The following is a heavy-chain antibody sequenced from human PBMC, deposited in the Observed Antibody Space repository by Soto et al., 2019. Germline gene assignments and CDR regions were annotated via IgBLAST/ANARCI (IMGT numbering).Heavy chain of an antibody. D-gene: IGHD1-1*01. CDR1: GYCFTTYG. CDR2: ISAHNGNT. CDR3: ARGRYGDY. J-gene: IGHJ4*02. Sequence: QVHLVQSGAEVKKPGASVKVSCKGSGYCFTTYGITWVRQAPGQGLEWMAWISAHNGNTDYAQNLQGRVTVTRDTSTSTAYMELRSLRSDDTAVYYCARGRYGDYWGQGALVTVSS. V-gene: IGHV1-18*01.